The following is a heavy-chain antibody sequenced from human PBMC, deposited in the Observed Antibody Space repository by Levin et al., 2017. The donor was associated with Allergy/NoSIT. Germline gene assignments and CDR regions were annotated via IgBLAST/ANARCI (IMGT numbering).Heavy chain of an antibody. J-gene: IGHJ4*02. V-gene: IGHV3-15*07. CDR1: GFTFSDAW. CDR2: IKSKTDGGTT. Sequence: GGSLRLSCAASGFTFSDAWMNWVRQAPGKGLEWVGRIKSKTDGGTTDYAAPVKGRFTISRDDSKNTLYLQMNSLKTEDTAVYYCTVGHDMLTGYDNQVYWGQGTLVTVSS. CDR3: TVGHDMLTGYDNQVY. D-gene: IGHD3-9*01.